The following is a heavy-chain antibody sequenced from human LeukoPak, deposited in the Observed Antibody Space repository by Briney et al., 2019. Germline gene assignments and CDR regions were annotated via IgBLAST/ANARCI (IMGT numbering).Heavy chain of an antibody. CDR3: ARDQVGPED. V-gene: IGHV4-34*01. D-gene: IGHD1-26*01. J-gene: IGHJ4*02. CDR1: GGSFSGYY. Sequence: PSETLSLTCAVYGGSFSGYYWSWIRQPPGKGLEWIGEINHSGSTNYNPSLKSRVTISVDTSKNQFSLKLSSVTAADTAVYYCARDQVGPEDWGQGTLVTVSS. CDR2: INHSGST.